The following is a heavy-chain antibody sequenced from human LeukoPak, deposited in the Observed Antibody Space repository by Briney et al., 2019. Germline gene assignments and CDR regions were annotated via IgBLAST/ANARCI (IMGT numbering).Heavy chain of an antibody. CDR1: GFTVSSNY. D-gene: IGHD3-10*01. CDR3: ARSRSYWYFDL. Sequence: GGSLRLSCAASGFTVSSNYMSWVRQAPGKGLEWVAVIWYDGSNKYYADSVKGRFTISRENAKNSLYLQMNSLRAGDTAVYYCARSRSYWYFDLWGRVTLVTVSS. CDR2: IWYDGSNK. V-gene: IGHV3-33*08. J-gene: IGHJ2*01.